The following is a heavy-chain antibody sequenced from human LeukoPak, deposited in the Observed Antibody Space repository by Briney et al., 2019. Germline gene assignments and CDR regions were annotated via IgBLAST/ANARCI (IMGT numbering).Heavy chain of an antibody. CDR2: ISWNSGTI. D-gene: IGHD5-12*01. Sequence: GGSLRLSCAASGFTFDDYAMHWVRQAPGKGLEWVSGISWNSGTIGYADSVKGRFTISRDNAKNFLYLQMNSLRAEDTALYYCAKDIGSSALYSGYVWCGMDVWGQGTTVTVSS. CDR1: GFTFDDYA. CDR3: AKDIGSSALYSGYVWCGMDV. J-gene: IGHJ6*02. V-gene: IGHV3-9*01.